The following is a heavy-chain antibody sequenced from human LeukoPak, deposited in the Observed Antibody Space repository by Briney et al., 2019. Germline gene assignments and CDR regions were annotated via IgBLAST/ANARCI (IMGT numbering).Heavy chain of an antibody. V-gene: IGHV1-3*01. CDR2: INAGNGNT. CDR3: ARGSYFYGSGSFMGSDY. CDR1: GYTFTNYA. J-gene: IGHJ4*02. Sequence: ASVKVSCKASGYTFTNYAIHWVRQAPGQRLEWMGWINAGNGNTEYSQNLQDRVTITRDTSATTADMELSSLRSEDTAVYYCARGSYFYGSGSFMGSDYWGQGTLVTVSS. D-gene: IGHD3-10*01.